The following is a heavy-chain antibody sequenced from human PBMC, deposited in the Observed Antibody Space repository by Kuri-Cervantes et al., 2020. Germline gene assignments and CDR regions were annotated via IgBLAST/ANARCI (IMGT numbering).Heavy chain of an antibody. V-gene: IGHV4-38-2*02. J-gene: IGHJ4*02. CDR2: IYHSGST. CDR3: ARRNNYDSSAYYYDHFDY. Sequence: GSLRLSCTVSGYSISSGYYWGWIRQPPGKGLEWIGSIYHSGSTYYNPSLKSRVTISVDTSKNQFSLRLSSVTAADTAVYFCARRNNYDSSAYYYDHFDYWGQGILVTVSS. D-gene: IGHD3-22*01. CDR1: GYSISSGYY.